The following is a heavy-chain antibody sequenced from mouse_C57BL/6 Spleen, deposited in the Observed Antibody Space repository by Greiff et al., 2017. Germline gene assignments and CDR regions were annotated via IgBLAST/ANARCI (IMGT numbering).Heavy chain of an antibody. CDR2: IYPGGGYT. CDR3: ARGITTVVEGNYFDY. V-gene: IGHV1-63*01. D-gene: IGHD1-1*01. Sequence: VNVVESGAELVRPGTSVKMSCKASGYTFTNYWIGWAKQRPGHGLEWIGDIYPGGGYTNYNEKFKGKATLTADKSSSTAYMQFSSLTSEDSAIYYCARGITTVVEGNYFDYWGQGTTLTVSS. J-gene: IGHJ2*01. CDR1: GYTFTNYW.